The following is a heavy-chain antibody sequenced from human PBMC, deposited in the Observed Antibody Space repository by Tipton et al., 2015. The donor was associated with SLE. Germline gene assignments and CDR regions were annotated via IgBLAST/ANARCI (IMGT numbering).Heavy chain of an antibody. CDR3: AREVYSGSYYYYYGMDV. D-gene: IGHD3-10*01. CDR2: ISTYNGNT. CDR1: GYRFSTYG. J-gene: IGHJ6*02. V-gene: IGHV1-18*01. Sequence: QSGAEVKKPGASVRVSCKGSGYRFSTYGISWVRQAPGQGLEWMGWISTYNGNTHYAQNLQGRVTMTTYTSTSTAYMELRSLRSDDTAVYYCAREVYSGSYYYYYGMDVWGQGTTVTISS.